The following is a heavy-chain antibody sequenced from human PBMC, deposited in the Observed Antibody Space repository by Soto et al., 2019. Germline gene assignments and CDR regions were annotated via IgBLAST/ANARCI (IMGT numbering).Heavy chain of an antibody. Sequence: EVQLLESGGGLVQPGGSLRLSCAASGFTFSTYAMTWVRQAPGKGLEWVSSISAGGSSTYYADSVKGLFTISRDNSKNTLCLQMKSQRAEDTAVYYCAKDPFITGTTQTRFDYWGQGTLVTVSS. V-gene: IGHV3-23*01. CDR3: AKDPFITGTTQTRFDY. CDR1: GFTFSTYA. D-gene: IGHD1-20*01. J-gene: IGHJ4*02. CDR2: ISAGGSST.